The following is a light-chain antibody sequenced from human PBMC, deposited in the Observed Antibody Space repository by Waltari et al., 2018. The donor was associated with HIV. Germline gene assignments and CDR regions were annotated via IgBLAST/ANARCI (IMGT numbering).Light chain of an antibody. CDR2: KAS. J-gene: IGKJ1*01. Sequence: DIQMTQSPSTLSASVGERVTITCRASQSIDIWLAWYQQKPGKVPKLLIYKASNLETGVPSRFSGSGSETEFTLTISSLQPDDFATYFCQHYHTHPWTFGHGTKVEIK. CDR1: QSIDIW. CDR3: QHYHTHPWT. V-gene: IGKV1-5*03.